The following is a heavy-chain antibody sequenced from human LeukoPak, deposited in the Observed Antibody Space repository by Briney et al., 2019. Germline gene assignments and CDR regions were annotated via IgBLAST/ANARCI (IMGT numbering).Heavy chain of an antibody. D-gene: IGHD6-19*01. CDR1: GFTFSRYT. Sequence: GGSLRLSCAASGFTFSRYTMNWVRQAPGKGLEWVSSISSASIYIYYADSVKGRFTISRDNAKNSLFLQMNSLGAEDTAVYYCARVAVAGTEAEIDYWGQGILVTVSS. J-gene: IGHJ4*02. CDR2: ISSASIYI. V-gene: IGHV3-21*01. CDR3: ARVAVAGTEAEIDY.